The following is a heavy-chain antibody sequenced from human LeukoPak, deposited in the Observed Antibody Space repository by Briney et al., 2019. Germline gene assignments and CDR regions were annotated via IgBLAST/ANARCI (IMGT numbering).Heavy chain of an antibody. CDR2: INHSGST. Sequence: PSETLSLTCAVYGGSFSGYYWSWIRQPPGKGLEWIGEINHSGSTNYNPSPKSRVTISVDTSKKQFSLKLSSVTAADTAVYYCARVLEGSSGQHWYFDLWGRGTLVTVSS. V-gene: IGHV4-34*01. D-gene: IGHD6-19*01. CDR3: ARVLEGSSGQHWYFDL. J-gene: IGHJ2*01. CDR1: GGSFSGYY.